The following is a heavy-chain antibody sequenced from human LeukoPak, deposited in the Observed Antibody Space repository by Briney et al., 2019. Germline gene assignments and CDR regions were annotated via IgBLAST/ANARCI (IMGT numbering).Heavy chain of an antibody. CDR2: IYSCAST. D-gene: IGHD6-19*01. J-gene: IGHJ6*02. Sequence: GGSLRLSCAASGFTFSSNYMSWIRHAPCKVLEWVSVIYSCASTYYADSVKGIFTISRDNSKNTLYLQMSSLRAEDTAVYYCARAGFSGWYDEYYYYGMDVWGQGTTVTVSS. V-gene: IGHV3-66*01. CDR1: GFTFSSNY. CDR3: ARAGFSGWYDEYYYYGMDV.